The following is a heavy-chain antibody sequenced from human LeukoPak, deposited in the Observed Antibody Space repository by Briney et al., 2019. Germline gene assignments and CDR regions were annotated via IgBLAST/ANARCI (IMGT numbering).Heavy chain of an antibody. CDR1: GFIFSSHG. D-gene: IGHD5-12*01. V-gene: IGHV3-53*01. CDR2: IYSGGST. CDR3: ARASIKVATIFAFDI. J-gene: IGHJ3*02. Sequence: GGSLRLSCAASGFIFSSHGMSWVRQAPGKGLEWVSVIYSGGSTYYADSVKGRFTISRDNSKNTLYLQMNSLRAEDTAVYYCARASIKVATIFAFDIWGQGTMVTVSS.